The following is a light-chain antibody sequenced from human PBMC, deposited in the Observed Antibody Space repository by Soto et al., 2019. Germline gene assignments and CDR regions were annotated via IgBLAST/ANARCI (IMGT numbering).Light chain of an antibody. V-gene: IGKV1-39*01. CDR1: QTISSR. J-gene: IGKJ4*01. CDR2: AAS. Sequence: IEMSQNKYSLSASVGDSVTISCRASQTISSRLSWYQQEPGKAPRLLIYAASRLQSGVPSRFSGSGSGTNFTLTIIGLQPEDFAPYFCQQTFSIPLPFCGVTKV. CDR3: QQTFSIPLP.